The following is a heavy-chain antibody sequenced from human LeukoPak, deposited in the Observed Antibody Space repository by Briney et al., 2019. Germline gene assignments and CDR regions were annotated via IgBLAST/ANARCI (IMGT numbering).Heavy chain of an antibody. J-gene: IGHJ4*02. D-gene: IGHD2-2*01. V-gene: IGHV3-23*01. CDR1: GFTFSSYW. CDR3: ATGYCSSTSCYLFDY. CDR2: ISGSGGST. Sequence: GGSLRLSCAASGFTFSSYWMSWVRQAPGKGLEWVSAISGSGGSTYYADSVKGRFTISRDNSKNTLYLQMNSLRAEDTAVYYCATGYCSSTSCYLFDYWGQGTLVTVSS.